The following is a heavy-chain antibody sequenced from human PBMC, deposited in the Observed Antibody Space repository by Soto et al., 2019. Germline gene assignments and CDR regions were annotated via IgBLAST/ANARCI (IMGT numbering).Heavy chain of an antibody. CDR1: GFTFSSYG. Sequence: HPGGSLRLSCAASGFTFSSYGMHWVRQAPGKGLEWVAVISYDGSNKYYADSVKGRFTISRDNSKYTLYLQMNSLRAEDTAVYYCAKGAWDGYNYFDYFDYWGQGTLVTVSS. CDR2: ISYDGSNK. CDR3: AKGAWDGYNYFDYFDY. V-gene: IGHV3-30*18. J-gene: IGHJ4*02. D-gene: IGHD5-12*01.